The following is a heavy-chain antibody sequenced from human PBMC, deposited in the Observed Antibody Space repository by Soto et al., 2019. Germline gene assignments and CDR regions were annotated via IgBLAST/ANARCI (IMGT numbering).Heavy chain of an antibody. V-gene: IGHV4-34*01. CDR2: INHSGST. Sequence: QVQLQQWGAGLLKPSETLSLTCAVYGGSFSGYYWSWIRQPPGKGLEWIGEINHSGSTNYNPSLKSRVTISVDTSKNQFSLKLSSVTAADTAVYYCARGSSGWYAFDYWGQGTLVTVSS. CDR3: ARGSSGWYAFDY. J-gene: IGHJ4*02. CDR1: GGSFSGYY. D-gene: IGHD6-19*01.